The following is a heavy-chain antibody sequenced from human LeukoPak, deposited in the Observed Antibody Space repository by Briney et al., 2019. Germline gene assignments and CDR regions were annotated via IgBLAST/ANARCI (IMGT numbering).Heavy chain of an antibody. D-gene: IGHD3-10*01. CDR1: GFTFSEHY. J-gene: IGHJ4*02. Sequence: PGGSLRLSCAASGFTFSEHYMTWIRQAPGKGLEWVSYISQTGTDINYAASVKGRFTPSRDNARNSLYLQMNTLRVEDTAIYYCVRVALYYYDSESYYFFEHWGQGTPVTAS. V-gene: IGHV3-11*04. CDR3: VRVALYYYDSESYYFFEH. CDR2: ISQTGTDI.